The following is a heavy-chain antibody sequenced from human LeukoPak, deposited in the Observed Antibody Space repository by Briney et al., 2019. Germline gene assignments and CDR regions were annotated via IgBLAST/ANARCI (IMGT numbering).Heavy chain of an antibody. CDR3: ATSGYDILTGYYPAFDY. Sequence: ASVKVSYKASGYTFTSYGISWVRQAPGQGLEWMGWISGYNDNTNYAQKLQGRVTMTTDTSTSTAYMELRSLRSDDTAVYYCATSGYDILTGYYPAFDYWGQGTLVTVSS. D-gene: IGHD3-9*01. CDR1: GYTFTSYG. V-gene: IGHV1-18*01. CDR2: ISGYNDNT. J-gene: IGHJ4*02.